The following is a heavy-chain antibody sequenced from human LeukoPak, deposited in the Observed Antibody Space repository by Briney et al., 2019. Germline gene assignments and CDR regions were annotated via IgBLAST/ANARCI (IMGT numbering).Heavy chain of an antibody. D-gene: IGHD3-10*01. Sequence: HPGGSLRLSCAASGFTVSSNYMTWVRQAPGKGLEWVSVLYSGGSTYYADSVKGRFTISRDNSKNTLYLQMNSLRAEDTAVYYCARAAWSRNYYGSGSYRSPVNYFYYYYMDVWGKGTTVTVSS. CDR3: ARAAWSRNYYGSGSYRSPVNYFYYYYMDV. V-gene: IGHV3-53*01. CDR1: GFTVSSNY. J-gene: IGHJ6*03. CDR2: LYSGGST.